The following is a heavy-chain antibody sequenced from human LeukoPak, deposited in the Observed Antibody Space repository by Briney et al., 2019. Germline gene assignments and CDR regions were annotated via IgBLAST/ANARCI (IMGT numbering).Heavy chain of an antibody. D-gene: IGHD3/OR15-3a*01. CDR1: GFTFSSYS. V-gene: IGHV3-21*01. CDR3: ARVGTGNDAFDI. Sequence: GGSLRLSCAPSGFTFSSYSMNWVRQAPGKGLEWVSSISSSSSYIYYADSVKGRFTISRDNAKNSLYLQMNSLRAEDTAVYYCARVGTGNDAFDIWGQGTMVTVSS. CDR2: ISSSSSYI. J-gene: IGHJ3*02.